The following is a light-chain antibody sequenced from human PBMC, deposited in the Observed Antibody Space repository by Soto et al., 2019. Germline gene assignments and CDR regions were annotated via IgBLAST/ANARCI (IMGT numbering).Light chain of an antibody. CDR3: QQRSNWPLT. J-gene: IGKJ4*01. CDR2: DAS. V-gene: IGKV3-11*01. Sequence: EIVLTQSPATLSLSPGERATLSCRASQSISSQLAWYQQKPGQAPRLLIHDASNRATGLPARFNGSGSATDFTLTISSLEPEDFAVYYCQQRSNWPLTFGGGTKVEIK. CDR1: QSISSQ.